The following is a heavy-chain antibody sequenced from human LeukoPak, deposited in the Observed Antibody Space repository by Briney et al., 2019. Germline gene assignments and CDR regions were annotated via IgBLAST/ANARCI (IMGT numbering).Heavy chain of an antibody. CDR3: ARAHKRSGEGPYYFDY. CDR2: RIGIFGTA. CDR1: GGAFTSYT. D-gene: IGHD3-10*01. V-gene: IGHV1-69*08. Sequence: ASEKVSCKASGGAFTSYTISWVGQGPGQGLEWMGRRIGIFGTAGYAQKIRGRGKITADKSTSTAYMELSSLRSEDTAVYYCARAHKRSGEGPYYFDYWGQGTLVTVSS. J-gene: IGHJ4*02.